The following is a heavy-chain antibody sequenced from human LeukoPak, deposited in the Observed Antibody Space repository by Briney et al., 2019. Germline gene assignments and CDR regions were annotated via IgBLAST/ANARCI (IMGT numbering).Heavy chain of an antibody. CDR2: IWYDGSNK. CDR3: ARGPGWSYDSSGYYTD. CDR1: GFTFSSYW. V-gene: IGHV3-33*08. D-gene: IGHD3-22*01. Sequence: GGSLRLSCAASGFTFSSYWMSWVRQAPGKGLEWVAVIWYDGSNKYYADSVKGRFTISRDNSKNTLYLQMNSLRAEDTAVYYCARGPGWSYDSSGYYTDWGQGTLVTVSS. J-gene: IGHJ4*02.